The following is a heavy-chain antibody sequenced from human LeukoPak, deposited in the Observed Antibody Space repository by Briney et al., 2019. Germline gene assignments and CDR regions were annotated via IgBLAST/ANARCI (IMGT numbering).Heavy chain of an antibody. D-gene: IGHD7-27*01. Sequence: AQTLSLTCTVSGGSISSGGYYWSWIRQHPGKGLEWIGYIYYSGTTYYNPSLKSRVTISVDTSKNQFSLKLTSLTAADTAVYYCARDRSSWGLDCWGQGTLFTVSS. CDR1: GGSISSGGYY. CDR3: ARDRSSWGLDC. CDR2: IYYSGTT. J-gene: IGHJ4*02. V-gene: IGHV4-31*03.